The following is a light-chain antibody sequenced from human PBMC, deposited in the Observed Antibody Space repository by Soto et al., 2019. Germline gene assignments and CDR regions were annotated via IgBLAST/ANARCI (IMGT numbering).Light chain of an antibody. V-gene: IGLV1-40*01. J-gene: IGLJ3*02. Sequence: QLVLTQPPSVSGAPGQRVTISCTASSSNIGAGYDVHWYQQLPGTVPKLLIYGNSNRPSAVPDRFSGSKSGTSASLAITGLQAGDEADYYCQSYDSSLSGWVFGGGTKLTVL. CDR3: QSYDSSLSGWV. CDR2: GNS. CDR1: SSNIGAGYD.